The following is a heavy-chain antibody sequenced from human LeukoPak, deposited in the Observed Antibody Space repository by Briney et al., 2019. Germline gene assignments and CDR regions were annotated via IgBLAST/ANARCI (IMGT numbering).Heavy chain of an antibody. CDR1: GGSFSGYY. Sequence: PSETLSLTCAVYGGSFSGYYWSWIRQPPGKGLEWIGEINHSGSTNYNPSLKSRVTISVDTSKNQFSLKLSSVTAADTAVYYCARDGWVYSSSWYVFDYYYYMDVWGKGTTVTVSS. CDR3: ARDGWVYSSSWYVFDYYYYMDV. J-gene: IGHJ6*03. D-gene: IGHD6-13*01. V-gene: IGHV4-34*01. CDR2: INHSGST.